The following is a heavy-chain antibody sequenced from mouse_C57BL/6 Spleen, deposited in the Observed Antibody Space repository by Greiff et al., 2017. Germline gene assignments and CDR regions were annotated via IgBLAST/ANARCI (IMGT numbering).Heavy chain of an antibody. CDR2: IYPRDGST. D-gene: IGHD1-1*01. CDR1: GYTFTDHT. Sequence: VKLQQSDAELVKPGASVKISCKVSGYTFTDHTIHWMKQRPEQGLEWIGYIYPRDGSTKYNEKFKGKATLTADKSSSTAYMQLNSLTSEDSAVYFCASYYGSSHPFAYWGQGTLVTVSA. V-gene: IGHV1-78*01. CDR3: ASYYGSSHPFAY. J-gene: IGHJ3*01.